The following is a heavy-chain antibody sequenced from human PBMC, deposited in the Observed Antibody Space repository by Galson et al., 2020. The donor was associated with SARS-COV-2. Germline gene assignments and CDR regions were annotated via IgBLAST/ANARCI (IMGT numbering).Heavy chain of an antibody. CDR2: MYHGGNT. CDR3: ARVVCAGDCYPFDR. D-gene: IGHD2-21*02. V-gene: IGHV4-59*01. Sequence: ASATLSLTCSVSGGSISSFFWSWVRQPPGKGLEWVGYMYHGGNTRYNPSLKSRATISVDTSKNQFSLKLSSVTAADAAVYYCARVVCAGDCYPFDRWGQGILVTVSS. J-gene: IGHJ5*02. CDR1: GGSISSFF.